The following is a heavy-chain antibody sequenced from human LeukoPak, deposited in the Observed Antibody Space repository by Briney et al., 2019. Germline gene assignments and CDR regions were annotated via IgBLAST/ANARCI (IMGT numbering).Heavy chain of an antibody. Sequence: ASVKVSCKASGYTFTSYYMHWVRQAPGQGLEWMGWINPNSGGTNYAQKFQGWVTMTRDTSISTAYMELSRLRSDDTAVYYCARFLNAAHDSSGPPGGYYYYGMDVWGQGATVTVSS. J-gene: IGHJ6*02. V-gene: IGHV1-2*04. CDR1: GYTFTSYY. D-gene: IGHD6-19*01. CDR2: INPNSGGT. CDR3: ARFLNAAHDSSGPPGGYYYYGMDV.